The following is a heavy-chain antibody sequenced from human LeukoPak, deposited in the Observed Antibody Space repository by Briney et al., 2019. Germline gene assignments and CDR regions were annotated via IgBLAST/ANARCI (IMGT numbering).Heavy chain of an antibody. D-gene: IGHD6-13*01. Sequence: SETLSLICAVYGGSFSGYYWSWIRQPPGKGLEWIGEINHSGSTNYNLSLKSRVTISVDTSKNQFSLRLSSVTAADTAVYYCARGHSSSWYYFDYWGQGTLVTVSS. CDR3: ARGHSSSWYYFDY. V-gene: IGHV4-34*01. J-gene: IGHJ4*02. CDR2: INHSGST. CDR1: GGSFSGYY.